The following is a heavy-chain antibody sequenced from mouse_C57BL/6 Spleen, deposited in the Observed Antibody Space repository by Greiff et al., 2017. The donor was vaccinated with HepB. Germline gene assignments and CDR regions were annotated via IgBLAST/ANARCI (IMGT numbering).Heavy chain of an antibody. Sequence: QVQLQQPGAELVKPGASVKLSCKASGYTFTSYWMHWVKQRPGQGLEWIGMIHPNSGSTNYNEKFKSKATLTVDKSSSTAYMQLSSLTSEDSAVYYCAREGYGNGYAMDYWGQGTSVTVSS. J-gene: IGHJ4*01. D-gene: IGHD2-1*01. CDR2: IHPNSGST. CDR1: GYTFTSYW. CDR3: AREGYGNGYAMDY. V-gene: IGHV1-64*01.